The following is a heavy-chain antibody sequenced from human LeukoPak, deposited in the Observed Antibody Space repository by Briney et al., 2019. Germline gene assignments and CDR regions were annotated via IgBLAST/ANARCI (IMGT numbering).Heavy chain of an antibody. CDR1: GYTFTGYY. V-gene: IGHV1-2*02. D-gene: IGHD3-22*01. CDR2: INPSGGTT. Sequence: GASVKVSCKASGYTFTGYYMHWVRQAPGQGLEWMGIINPSGGTTSYAQKFQGRVTMTRDTSISTAYMELSRLRSDDTAVYYCARGDSSGYYEYYYGMDVWGQGTTVTVSS. CDR3: ARGDSSGYYEYYYGMDV. J-gene: IGHJ6*02.